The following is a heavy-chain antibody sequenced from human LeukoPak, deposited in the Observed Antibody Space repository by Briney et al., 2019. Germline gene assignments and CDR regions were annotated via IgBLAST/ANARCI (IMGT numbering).Heavy chain of an antibody. CDR3: ARRSGTYHAFDI. CDR1: GGSISSNGYY. J-gene: IGHJ3*02. Sequence: SETLSLTCTVSGGSISSNGYYWGWIRQPPGKGLEWIGSFYYTGSTFYSPSLKSRVTISVDTSKNQFSLKLRSVTAADTAVFYCARRSGTYHAFDIWGQGTMVTVSS. CDR2: FYYTGST. D-gene: IGHD1-26*01. V-gene: IGHV4-39*01.